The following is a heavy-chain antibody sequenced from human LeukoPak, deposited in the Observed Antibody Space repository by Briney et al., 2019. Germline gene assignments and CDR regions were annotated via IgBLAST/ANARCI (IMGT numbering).Heavy chain of an antibody. V-gene: IGHV1-2*02. CDR1: GYTFTGYY. CDR2: INPSSGGT. D-gene: IGHD3-22*01. Sequence: ASVTVSFKASGYTFTGYYMHWVRQAPGQGLEWMGWINPSSGGTNYAQKFQGRVTMTRDTSISTAYMELSSLISDDTAVFYCARDRYFDSSGYLGTDAFDVWGQGTMVTVSS. J-gene: IGHJ3*01. CDR3: ARDRYFDSSGYLGTDAFDV.